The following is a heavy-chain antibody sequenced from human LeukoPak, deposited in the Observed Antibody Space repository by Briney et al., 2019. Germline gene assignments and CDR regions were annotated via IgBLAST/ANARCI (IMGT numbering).Heavy chain of an antibody. CDR2: IYYSGST. V-gene: IGHV4-39*07. CDR1: GGSISSSSYY. Sequence: PSETLSLTCTVSGGSISSSSYYWGWIRQPPGKGLEWIGSIYYSGSTNYNPSLKSRVTISVDTSKNQFSLKLSSVTAADTAVYYCAREDPYAFDIWGQGTMVTVSS. CDR3: AREDPYAFDI. J-gene: IGHJ3*02.